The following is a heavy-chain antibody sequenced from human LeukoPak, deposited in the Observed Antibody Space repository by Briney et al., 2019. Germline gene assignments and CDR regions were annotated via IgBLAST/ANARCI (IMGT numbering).Heavy chain of an antibody. CDR1: GYTFTSYD. V-gene: IGHV1-8*01. Sequence: GASVKVSYKASGYTFTSYDINWVRQATGQGPEWMGWMNPNSGNTGYAQKFQGRVTMTRNTSISTAYMELSSLRSEDTAVYYCARVSDSSSYPQALGYYYYYHLEVWGKGTTVTVYS. J-gene: IGHJ6*03. CDR3: ARVSDSSSYPQALGYYYYYHLEV. D-gene: IGHD6-6*01. CDR2: MNPNSGNT.